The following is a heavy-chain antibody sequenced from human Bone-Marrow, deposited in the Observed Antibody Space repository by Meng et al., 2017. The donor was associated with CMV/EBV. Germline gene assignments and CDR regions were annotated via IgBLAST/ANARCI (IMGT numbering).Heavy chain of an antibody. D-gene: IGHD5-12*01. CDR2: ISVYNGNT. V-gene: IGHV1-18*01. J-gene: IGHJ6*02. Sequence: ASVKVSCKASGYSFTSYGISWVRQAPGQGLEWMGWISVYNGNTNYAQKLQGRVTMTTDTSTSTAYMELRSLRSDDTAVYYCASSRRGYSGYDTYYYGMDVWGQGTTVTVYS. CDR1: GYSFTSYG. CDR3: ASSRRGYSGYDTYYYGMDV.